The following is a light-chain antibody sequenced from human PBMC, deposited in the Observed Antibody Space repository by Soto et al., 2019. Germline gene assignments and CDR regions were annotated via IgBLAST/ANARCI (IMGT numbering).Light chain of an antibody. CDR1: QSLVHSDGNTY. CDR2: RVS. Sequence: DIVMTQSPLSLPVTLGQPASISCRSSQSLVHSDGNTYLNWFQQRPGQSPRRLIYRVSNRDSGVPDRFSGSGSATDFTLKISRVEAEDVGVYYCMQGTYRRTFGQGTMVEIK. J-gene: IGKJ1*01. CDR3: MQGTYRRT. V-gene: IGKV2-30*02.